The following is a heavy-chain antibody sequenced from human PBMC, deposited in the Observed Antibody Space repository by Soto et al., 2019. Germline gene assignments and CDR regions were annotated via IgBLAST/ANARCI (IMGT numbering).Heavy chain of an antibody. D-gene: IGHD3-16*01. CDR2: ITIRTGNT. J-gene: IGHJ4*01. V-gene: IGHV3-48*02. CDR3: VRDRDIYRVMVHADL. Sequence: PGGSLRLSCEASGFTISGCSMNWVRQAPGKGLEWLAYITIRTGNTFYADSVRGRFTISADNAENSALLQMNRLRDEDTVVYFCVRDRDIYRVMVHADLWGQGTRVTVSS. CDR1: GFTISGCS.